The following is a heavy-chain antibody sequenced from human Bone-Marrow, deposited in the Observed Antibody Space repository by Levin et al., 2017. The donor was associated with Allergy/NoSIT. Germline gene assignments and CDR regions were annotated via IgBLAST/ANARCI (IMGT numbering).Heavy chain of an antibody. CDR2: ISGYNGHT. V-gene: IGHV1-18*01. Sequence: GESLKISCMTSGYTFTNYGVNWVRQAPGQGLEWMGWISGYNGHTNYAQKVQGRITVTTDASTSTVFMELSSLRPDDTAVYYCARDREHILTGSSLGDYWGQGTLVTVSS. CDR3: ARDREHILTGSSLGDY. CDR1: GYTFTNYG. J-gene: IGHJ4*02. D-gene: IGHD3-9*01.